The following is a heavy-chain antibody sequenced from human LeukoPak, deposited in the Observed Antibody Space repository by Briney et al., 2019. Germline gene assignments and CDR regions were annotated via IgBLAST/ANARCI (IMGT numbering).Heavy chain of an antibody. D-gene: IGHD4-17*01. CDR3: ARGGDYFDY. CDR1: GFTFSNFY. CDR2: ISSSGNTI. Sequence: GGSLRLSCAASGFTFSNFYMSWIRQAGGKGLEWVSYISSSGNTIYYADSVKGRFPISRDNAKNSLYLQMDSLRAEDTAVYYCARGGDYFDYWGQGTLVTVSS. V-gene: IGHV3-11*01. J-gene: IGHJ4*02.